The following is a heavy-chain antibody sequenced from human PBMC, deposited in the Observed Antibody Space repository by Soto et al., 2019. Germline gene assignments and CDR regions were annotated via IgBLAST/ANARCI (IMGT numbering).Heavy chain of an antibody. J-gene: IGHJ4*02. CDR1: GGTFSSYS. CDR3: ARDGGRHSGGIDY. D-gene: IGHD1-26*01. V-gene: IGHV1-69*01. Sequence: QVQLVQSGAEVKKPVSSVKVSCKASGGTFSSYSINWVRQAPGQGLEWMGEIIPIFGTANYAQKFQGRVMITADESTCTAYMELSSLRSEDTAVYYCARDGGRHSGGIDYWGQGTLVTVSS. CDR2: IIPIFGTA.